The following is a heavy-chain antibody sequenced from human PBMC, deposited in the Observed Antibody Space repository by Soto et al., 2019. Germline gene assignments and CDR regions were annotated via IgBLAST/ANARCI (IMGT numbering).Heavy chain of an antibody. J-gene: IGHJ3*01. D-gene: IGHD6-19*01. CDR2: VYYSGTS. V-gene: IGHV4-39*01. CDR1: GDSIRNSGHY. CDR3: ARPATVAPPDAFQV. Sequence: QVHLQESGPRLVEPSETLSLTCSVSGDSIRNSGHYWGWVRQPPGKGLEWIGSVYYSGTSYRKPALKSRPTMSIDTSKNLFSLRLTSVTAADTAIYYCARPATVAPPDAFQVWSQGTLVTVSS.